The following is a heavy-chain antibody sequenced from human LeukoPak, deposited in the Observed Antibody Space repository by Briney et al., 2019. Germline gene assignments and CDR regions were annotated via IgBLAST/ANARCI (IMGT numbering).Heavy chain of an antibody. CDR3: ARDRPNWGIDY. CDR1: AGSITNSDYY. Sequence: SETLSLTCIVSAGSITNSDYYWDWIRQSPGKGLEWIGSIYYTGRTYYNPSLKSRVTISVDTSKNQFSLKLSSVTAADTAVYYCARDRPNWGIDYWGQGTLVTVSS. J-gene: IGHJ4*02. D-gene: IGHD7-27*01. V-gene: IGHV4-39*07. CDR2: IYYTGRT.